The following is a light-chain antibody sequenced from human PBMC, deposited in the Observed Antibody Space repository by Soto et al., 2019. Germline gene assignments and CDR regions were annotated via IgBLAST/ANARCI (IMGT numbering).Light chain of an antibody. CDR1: SSNIGAGYD. CDR2: GNS. V-gene: IGLV1-40*01. Sequence: QLVLTQPPSVSGAPGQRVTISCTGSSSNIGAGYDVHWYQQLPGTAPKLLIYGNSNRPSGVPDRFSGSKSGTSASLAITGLQAEDEADYYCQSYGSSLSGFVVFGGGTKVTVL. J-gene: IGLJ2*01. CDR3: QSYGSSLSGFVV.